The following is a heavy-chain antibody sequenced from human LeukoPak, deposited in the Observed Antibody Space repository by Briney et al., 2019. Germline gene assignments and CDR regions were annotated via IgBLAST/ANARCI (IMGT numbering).Heavy chain of an antibody. CDR1: GNTPTELS. J-gene: IGHJ4*02. V-gene: IGHV1-24*01. Sequence: ASVKVSCKVSGNTPTELSLHWVRQAPGKGLEWMGGFYPGVGTIIYAQKFQSRVTMTADTSTDTAYMDLITRKSDDTAVYYCGPGGVWDLLNYWGQGTLVTVSS. D-gene: IGHD1-26*01. CDR2: FYPGVGTI. CDR3: GPGGVWDLLNY.